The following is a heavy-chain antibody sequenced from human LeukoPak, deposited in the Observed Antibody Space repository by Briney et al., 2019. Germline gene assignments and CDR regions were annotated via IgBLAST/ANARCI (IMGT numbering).Heavy chain of an antibody. V-gene: IGHV3-74*01. Sequence: PGGSLRLSCAASGFTFSSYSMNWVRQAPGKGLVWVSRINSDARSTSYADSVKGRFTISRDNAKNTLYLQMNSLRAEDTAVYYCARGADTGYSSDSWGQGTLVTVSS. CDR1: GFTFSSYS. CDR2: INSDARST. D-gene: IGHD6-19*01. J-gene: IGHJ5*02. CDR3: ARGADTGYSSDS.